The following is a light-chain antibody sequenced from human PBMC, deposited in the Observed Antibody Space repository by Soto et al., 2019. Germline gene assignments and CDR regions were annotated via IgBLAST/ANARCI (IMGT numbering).Light chain of an antibody. J-gene: IGLJ2*01. CDR1: SSNIGAGYD. Sequence: QSVLTPPPSVSGAPGQRVTISCIGTSSNIGAGYDVHWYQHLPGTAPRLLIYGNNNRPSGVPDRFSGSKSGTSASLAITGLQAEDGADYYCQSYDSSLRVLFGEGTKVTVL. CDR3: QSYDSSLRVL. V-gene: IGLV1-40*01. CDR2: GNN.